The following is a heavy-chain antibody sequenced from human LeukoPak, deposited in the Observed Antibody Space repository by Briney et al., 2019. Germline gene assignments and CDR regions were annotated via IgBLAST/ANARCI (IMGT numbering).Heavy chain of an antibody. V-gene: IGHV1-2*02. CDR3: ARVLMTYGSGTYYNAFDI. J-gene: IGHJ3*02. CDR2: INPHSGDT. D-gene: IGHD3-10*01. Sequence: ASVKVSCKASGYTFTDYYMHWVRQAPGQGLEWMGWINPHSGDTNYAQNFQGRVTMIRDMSISTVYMELGGLRSDDTAVYYCARVLMTYGSGTYYNAFDIWGQGTMVTVSS. CDR1: GYTFTDYY.